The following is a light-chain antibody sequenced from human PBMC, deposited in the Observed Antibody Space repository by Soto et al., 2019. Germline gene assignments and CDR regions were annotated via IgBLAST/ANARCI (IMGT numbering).Light chain of an antibody. CDR1: QSVSSRY. CDR2: DAA. CDR3: QHYGNSPPWT. Sequence: EVVLTQSPATLSLSPGERAALSCRASQSVSSRYVAWYQQKPGQAPRLLIYDAANRATGIPDRFSASGSGTDFTLTSSRLEPEDCAVYYCQHYGNSPPWTFGQGTKVEVK. J-gene: IGKJ1*01. V-gene: IGKV3-20*01.